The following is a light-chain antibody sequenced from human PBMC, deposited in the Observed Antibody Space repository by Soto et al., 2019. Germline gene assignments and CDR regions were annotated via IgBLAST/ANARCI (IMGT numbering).Light chain of an antibody. CDR2: ENN. J-gene: IGLJ2*01. CDR1: SSNIGNNY. CDR3: GTWDSSLSVVL. V-gene: IGLV1-51*02. Sequence: QSVLTQPPSVSAAPGQKVTISCSGSSSNIGNNYVSWYQQLPGTAPKLLIYENNKRPSGIPDRLSGSKSGTSATLDITGLQTGDEADYYCGTWDSSLSVVLFGGGTKLTVL.